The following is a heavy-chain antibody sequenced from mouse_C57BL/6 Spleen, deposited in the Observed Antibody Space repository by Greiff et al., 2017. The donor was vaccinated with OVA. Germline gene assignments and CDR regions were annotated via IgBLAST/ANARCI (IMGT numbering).Heavy chain of an antibody. CDR3: ASLYYYGSSSFAY. D-gene: IGHD1-1*01. CDR2: IDPSDSYT. CDR1: GYTFTSYW. V-gene: IGHV1-59*01. Sequence: VQLQQPGAELVRPGTSVKLSCKASGYTFTSYWMHWVKQRPGQGLEWIGVIDPSDSYTNYNQKFKGKATLTVDTSSSTAYMQLSSLTSEDSAVYYCASLYYYGSSSFAYWGQGTLVTVSA. J-gene: IGHJ3*01.